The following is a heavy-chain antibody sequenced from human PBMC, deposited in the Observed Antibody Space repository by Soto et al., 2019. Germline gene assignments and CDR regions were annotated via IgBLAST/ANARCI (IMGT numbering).Heavy chain of an antibody. Sequence: SGTRSPTCAVYGGSFSGYYWSWICPPPGKGLEWIGEINHSGSTNYNPSLKSRVTISVDTSKNQFSLKLSSVTAADTAVYYCARASNYDFWSGYYRAPLYYYGMDVWGQGTTVTVSS. CDR2: INHSGST. D-gene: IGHD3-3*01. CDR1: GGSFSGYY. V-gene: IGHV4-34*01. J-gene: IGHJ6*02. CDR3: ARASNYDFWSGYYRAPLYYYGMDV.